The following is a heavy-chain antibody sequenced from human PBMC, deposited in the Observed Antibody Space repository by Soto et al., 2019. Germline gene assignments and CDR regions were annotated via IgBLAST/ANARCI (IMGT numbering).Heavy chain of an antibody. CDR3: AAETAITIFGAYGMDV. V-gene: IGHV1-58*01. D-gene: IGHD3-3*01. CDR1: GFTFTSSA. Sequence: GASVKVSCKASGFTFTSSAVQWVRQARGQRLEWIGWIVVGSGNTNYAQKFQERVTITRDMSTSTAYMELSSLRSEDTAVYYCAAETAITIFGAYGMDVWGQGTTVTVSS. J-gene: IGHJ6*02. CDR2: IVVGSGNT.